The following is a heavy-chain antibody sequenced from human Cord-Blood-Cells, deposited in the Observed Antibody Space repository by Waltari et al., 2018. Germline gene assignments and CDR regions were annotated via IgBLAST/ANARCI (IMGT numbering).Heavy chain of an antibody. CDR3: ATSYYYSSGSYYNY. D-gene: IGHD3-10*01. V-gene: IGHV1-24*01. J-gene: IGHJ4*02. CDR2: FDPEDGET. CDR1: GYTLTELS. Sequence: QVQLVQSGAEVKKPGASVKVSCKVSGYTLTELSLHWVRQAPGKGLEWMGGFDPEDGETIYAQKFHGRVTMTEDTSTDPAYMELSSLRYEDTAVYYCATSYYYSSGSYYNYWGQGTLVTVSS.